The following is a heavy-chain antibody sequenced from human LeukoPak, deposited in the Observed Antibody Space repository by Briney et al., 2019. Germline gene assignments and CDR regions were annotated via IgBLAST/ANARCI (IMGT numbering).Heavy chain of an antibody. J-gene: IGHJ4*02. CDR1: GGTFSSYA. V-gene: IGHV1-69*04. Sequence: SVKVSCKASGGTFSSYAISWVRQAPGQGLEWMGRIIPILGIANYAQKFQGRVTMTRNTSISTAYMELSSLRSEDTAVYYCARSGDCSGGSCQYYFDYWGQGTLVTVSS. CDR3: ARSGDCSGGSCQYYFDY. D-gene: IGHD2-15*01. CDR2: IIPILGIA.